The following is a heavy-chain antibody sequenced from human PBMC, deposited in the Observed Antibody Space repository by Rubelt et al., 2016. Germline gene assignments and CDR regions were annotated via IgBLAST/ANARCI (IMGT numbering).Heavy chain of an antibody. Sequence: GRFTISRDNAKNSLYLQMYSLRAEDTAVYYCARDNDYDFWSGYSNAFFDYWGQGTLVTVSS. CDR3: ARDNDYDFWSGYSNAFFDY. J-gene: IGHJ4*02. D-gene: IGHD3-3*01. V-gene: IGHV3-11*06.